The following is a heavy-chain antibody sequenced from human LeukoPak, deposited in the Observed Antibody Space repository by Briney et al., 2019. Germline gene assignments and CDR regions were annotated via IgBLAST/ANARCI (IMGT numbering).Heavy chain of an antibody. CDR3: ARDGVSAALDV. CDR1: GFTFSSAW. CDR2: IKQDGSEK. Sequence: GGSLRLSCAASGFTFSSAWMSWVRQAPGKGLEWLTNIKQDGSEKYYVDSVKGRFTISRDNAKNSLYLQMNSLRTEDTAVYYCARDGVSAALDVWGKGTTVTVSS. J-gene: IGHJ6*04. D-gene: IGHD2-2*01. V-gene: IGHV3-7*01.